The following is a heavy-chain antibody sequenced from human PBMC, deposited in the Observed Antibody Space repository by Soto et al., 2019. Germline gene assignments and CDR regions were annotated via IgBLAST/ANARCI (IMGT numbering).Heavy chain of an antibody. Sequence: EVQLLESGGGLVQPGGSLRLSCAASGFTFSSYAMSWVRQAPGKGLEWVSAISGSGGSTYYADSVKGRFTISRDNSKNTLYLQMTRLRAEDTAVYYCAKELMIVVVITLFDYWGQGPLVTVSS. CDR2: ISGSGGST. CDR3: AKELMIVVVITLFDY. J-gene: IGHJ4*02. V-gene: IGHV3-23*01. D-gene: IGHD3-22*01. CDR1: GFTFSSYA.